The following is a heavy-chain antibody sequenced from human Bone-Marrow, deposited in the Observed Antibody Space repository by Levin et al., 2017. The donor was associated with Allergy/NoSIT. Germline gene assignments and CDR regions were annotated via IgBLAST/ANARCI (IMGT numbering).Heavy chain of an antibody. Sequence: PGGSLRLSCAVYGGSFSGYYWSWIRQPPGKGLEWIGEINHSGSTNYNPSLKSRVTISVDTSKNQFSLKLSSVTAADTAVYYCAREALGQYDFWSGDYNHFDYWGQGTLVTVSS. CDR3: AREALGQYDFWSGDYNHFDY. CDR1: GGSFSGYY. D-gene: IGHD3-3*01. J-gene: IGHJ4*02. V-gene: IGHV4-34*01. CDR2: INHSGST.